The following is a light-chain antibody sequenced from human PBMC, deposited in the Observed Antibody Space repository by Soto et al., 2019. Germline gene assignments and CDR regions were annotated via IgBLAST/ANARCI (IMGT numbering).Light chain of an antibody. CDR3: MQSIELPIT. CDR2: EVF. V-gene: IGKV2D-29*01. CDR1: QSLLHSDVKTH. J-gene: IGKJ5*01. Sequence: DIVITQTPLSLSVTPGQPASISCKSSQSLLHSDVKTHVYWYLQKPCQPPQLRIYEVFKRFSGVQDRFSGSGSGTDFTLKISRVEAEDVGVYYCMQSIELPITFGQGTRLEIK.